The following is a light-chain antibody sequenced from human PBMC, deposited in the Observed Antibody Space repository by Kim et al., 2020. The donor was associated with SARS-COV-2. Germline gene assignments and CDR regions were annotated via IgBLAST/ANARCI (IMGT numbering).Light chain of an antibody. Sequence: VGDRLTITCRASQGITNSLAWYQQKPRKLPPLLICAASALQSGVPSRFSGSGSGTDFTLTISSLQPEDVAAYYCQKYNNAPWTFGQGTKVDIK. J-gene: IGKJ1*01. CDR3: QKYNNAPWT. CDR2: AAS. V-gene: IGKV1-27*01. CDR1: QGITNS.